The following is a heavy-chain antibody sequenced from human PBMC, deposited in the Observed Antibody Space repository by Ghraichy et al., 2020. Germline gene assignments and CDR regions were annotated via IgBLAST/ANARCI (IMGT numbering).Heavy chain of an antibody. CDR3: AKALGGTGSYSYFDY. Sequence: GSRRLSCAASGFTFSSYAMSWVRQAPGKGLEWVSVISSSGGNTHYADSVKGRFTISRDNSKNTLYLQMNSLRAEDTALYYCAKALGGTGSYSYFDYWGQGTLVTVSS. CDR2: ISSSGGNT. V-gene: IGHV3-23*01. J-gene: IGHJ4*02. D-gene: IGHD1-26*01. CDR1: GFTFSSYA.